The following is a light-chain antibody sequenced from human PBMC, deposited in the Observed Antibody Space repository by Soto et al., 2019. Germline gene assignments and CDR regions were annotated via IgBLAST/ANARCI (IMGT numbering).Light chain of an antibody. CDR1: QSVSSSY. CDR2: GAS. V-gene: IGKV3-20*01. Sequence: PGERATLSCRASQSVSSSYLAWYQQKPGQAPRLLIYGASSRATGIPDRFSGSGSGTDFTLTISRLEPEDFAVYYCQQYGSSPPTFGQGTKVDIK. CDR3: QQYGSSPPT. J-gene: IGKJ1*01.